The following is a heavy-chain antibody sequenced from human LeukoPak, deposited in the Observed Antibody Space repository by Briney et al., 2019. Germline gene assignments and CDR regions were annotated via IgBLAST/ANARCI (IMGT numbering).Heavy chain of an antibody. Sequence: GGSLRLSCAASGFTFSSYWMSWVRQAPGKGLEWVANIKQDGSEKYYVDSVKGRFTISRDNAKNSLYPQMNSLRAEDTAVYYCAKNSGSYFDGWFDPWGQGTLVTVSS. CDR3: AKNSGSYFDGWFDP. CDR2: IKQDGSEK. CDR1: GFTFSSYW. J-gene: IGHJ5*02. V-gene: IGHV3-7*03. D-gene: IGHD1-26*01.